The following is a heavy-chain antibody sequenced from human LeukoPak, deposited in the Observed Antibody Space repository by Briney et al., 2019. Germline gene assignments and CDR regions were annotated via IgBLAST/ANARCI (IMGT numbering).Heavy chain of an antibody. Sequence: SETLSLICDVSGDSMSSSRYSWSWIRQPPGKGLEWIGYIYHGGSTHYNPSLKSRVAISVDRSKKQFSLNLSSVTAADTAVYYCARAVVDVTRWFDPWGQGTLVTVSS. V-gene: IGHV4-30-2*01. D-gene: IGHD4-23*01. J-gene: IGHJ5*02. CDR2: IYHGGST. CDR1: GDSMSSSRYS. CDR3: ARAVVDVTRWFDP.